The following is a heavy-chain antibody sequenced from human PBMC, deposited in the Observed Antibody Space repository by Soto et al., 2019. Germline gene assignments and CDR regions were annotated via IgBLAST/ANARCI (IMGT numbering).Heavy chain of an antibody. J-gene: IGHJ4*02. Sequence: QVQLVQSGAEVKKPGASVKISCKASGYTFTSHYMHWVRQAPGQGLEWVGMINPTAGGASYEQKFQDRVTMTRDTSTSTVYMELGSLSSEDTAVYFCARVSAYDREPFDYWGQGTLVNVSS. CDR2: INPTAGGA. CDR3: ARVSAYDREPFDY. CDR1: GYTFTSHY. D-gene: IGHD5-12*01. V-gene: IGHV1-46*03.